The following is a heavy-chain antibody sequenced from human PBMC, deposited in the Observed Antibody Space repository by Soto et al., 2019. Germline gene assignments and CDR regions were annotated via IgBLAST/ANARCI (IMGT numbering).Heavy chain of an antibody. CDR2: ISGSGGST. CDR1: GFTFSSYA. D-gene: IGHD3-22*01. J-gene: IGHJ4*02. Sequence: GGSLRLSCAASGFTFSSYAMSWVRQAPGKGLEWVSAISGSGGSTYYAASVKGRFTISRDNSKNTLYLQMNSLRAEDAAVYYCAKDRSRQGITMIVVGPIDYWGQGTLVTVSS. CDR3: AKDRSRQGITMIVVGPIDY. V-gene: IGHV3-23*01.